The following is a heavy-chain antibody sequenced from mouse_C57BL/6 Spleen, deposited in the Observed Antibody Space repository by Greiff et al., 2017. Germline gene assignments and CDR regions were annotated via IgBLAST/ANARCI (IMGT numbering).Heavy chain of an antibody. CDR3: ARGMTKRYFDV. J-gene: IGHJ1*03. CDR1: GFTFSDYG. D-gene: IGHD2-10*02. V-gene: IGHV5-17*01. CDR2: ISSGSSTI. Sequence: EVQLVASGGGLVKPGGSLKLSCAASGFTFSDYGMHWVRQAPEKGLEWVAYISSGSSTINYADTVKGRFTISRDNAKNTLCLQMTSLRSVDTAMYYCARGMTKRYFDVWGTGTTVTVSS.